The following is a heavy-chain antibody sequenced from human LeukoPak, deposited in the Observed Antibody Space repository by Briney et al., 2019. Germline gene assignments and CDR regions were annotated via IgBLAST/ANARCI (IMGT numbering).Heavy chain of an antibody. J-gene: IGHJ3*02. CDR2: IYSGGDT. Sequence: GGALRLSCAASAFTVSSNYITWVREALGKGVEWGSVIYSGGDTYYADSVKGRFTISRDNSKNTLYLQRNSLRAEDTAVYYCARDLNILMVRGVAVAFDIWGQGTMVTVSS. D-gene: IGHD3-10*01. CDR1: AFTVSSNY. CDR3: ARDLNILMVRGVAVAFDI. V-gene: IGHV3-66*01.